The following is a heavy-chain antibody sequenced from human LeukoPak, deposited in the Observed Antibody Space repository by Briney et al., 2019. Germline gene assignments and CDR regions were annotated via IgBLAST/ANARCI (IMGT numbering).Heavy chain of an antibody. CDR3: ARGGSYGYGFLFGY. J-gene: IGHJ4*02. V-gene: IGHV3-23*01. CDR2: ISGSGGST. Sequence: GGSLRLSCAASGFTFSSYAMSWVRQAPGKGLEWVSAISGSGGSTYYADSVKGRFTISRDNSKNTLFLRMNSLRAEDTAVYYCARGGSYGYGFLFGYWGQGTLVTVSS. CDR1: GFTFSSYA. D-gene: IGHD5-18*01.